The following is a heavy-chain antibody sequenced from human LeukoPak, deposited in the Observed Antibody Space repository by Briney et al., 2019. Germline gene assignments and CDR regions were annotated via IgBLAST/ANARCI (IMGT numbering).Heavy chain of an antibody. J-gene: IGHJ6*02. CDR2: ISDSGST. V-gene: IGHV3-23*01. Sequence: GGSLRLSCAASGFTFSSYAMSWVRQAPGKGLEWVSSISDSGSTSFADSVKGRFTISRDNSKKALYLQMNSPRVEDTAMYYCAKSQGGTYYYSCMDVWGQGTTVTVSS. CDR3: AKSQGGTYYYSCMDV. CDR1: GFTFSSYA. D-gene: IGHD2-15*01.